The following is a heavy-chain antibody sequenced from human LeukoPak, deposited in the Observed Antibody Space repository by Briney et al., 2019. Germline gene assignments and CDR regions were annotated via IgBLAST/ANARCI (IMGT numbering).Heavy chain of an antibody. CDR1: GFTFSSYG. Sequence: PGGSLRLSCAASGFTFSSYGMHWVRQAPGKGLEWVAVIWYDGSNKYYADSVKGRFTISRDNSKNTLYLQMNSLRAEDTAVYYCAREYSGYDGGPNWFDPWGQGTLVTVSS. V-gene: IGHV3-30*19. CDR3: AREYSGYDGGPNWFDP. CDR2: IWYDGSNK. D-gene: IGHD5-12*01. J-gene: IGHJ5*02.